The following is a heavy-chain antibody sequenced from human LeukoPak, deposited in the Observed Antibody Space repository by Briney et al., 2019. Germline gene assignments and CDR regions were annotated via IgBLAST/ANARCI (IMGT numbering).Heavy chain of an antibody. Sequence: GGSLRLSCAASGFTFSNYAMSWVRQAPGEGLEWVSAISGSGVGTYFADSVKGRFTISRDNSKNTLYLQMNSLRADDTVIYYCEKISRSMVRGATVDYWGQGTLVTVSS. V-gene: IGHV3-23*01. CDR3: EKISRSMVRGATVDY. D-gene: IGHD3-10*01. J-gene: IGHJ4*02. CDR2: ISGSGVGT. CDR1: GFTFSNYA.